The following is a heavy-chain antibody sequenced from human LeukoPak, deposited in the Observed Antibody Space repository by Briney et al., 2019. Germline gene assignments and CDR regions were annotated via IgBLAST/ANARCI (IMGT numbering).Heavy chain of an antibody. CDR3: AKDLLSSSWTFDY. CDR2: ISSSSSYI. Sequence: PGGSLRLSCAASGFTFSSYSMNWVRQAPGKGLEWVSSISSSSSYIYYADSVEGRFTISRDNAKNSLYLQMNSLRAEDTAVYYCAKDLLSSSWTFDYWGQEPWSPSPQ. V-gene: IGHV3-21*01. CDR1: GFTFSSYS. J-gene: IGHJ4*01. D-gene: IGHD6-13*01.